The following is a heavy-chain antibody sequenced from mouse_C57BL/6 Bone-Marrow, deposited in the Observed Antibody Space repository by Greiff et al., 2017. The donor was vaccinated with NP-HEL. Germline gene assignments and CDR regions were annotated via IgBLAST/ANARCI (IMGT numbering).Heavy chain of an antibody. CDR2: IDPEDGDT. J-gene: IGHJ4*01. CDR3: TRSNYGGYAMDY. V-gene: IGHV14-1*01. Sequence: VTLKESGAELVRPGASVKLSCTASGFNIKDYYMHWVKQRPEQGLEWIGRIDPEDGDTEYAPKFQGKATMTADTSSNTAYLQLSSLTSEDTAVYYCTRSNYGGYAMDYWGQGTSVTVSS. CDR1: GFNIKDYY. D-gene: IGHD2-5*01.